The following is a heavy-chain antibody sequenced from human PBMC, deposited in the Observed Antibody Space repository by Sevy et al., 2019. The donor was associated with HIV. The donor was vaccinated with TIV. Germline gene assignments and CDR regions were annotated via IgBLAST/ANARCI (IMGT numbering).Heavy chain of an antibody. V-gene: IGHV3-23*01. J-gene: IGHJ4*02. CDR3: ARPGPYTSGYPSDY. CDR1: GFTFSTYA. D-gene: IGHD3-22*01. CDR2: ISASGGDT. Sequence: GGSLRLSCAASGFTFSTYAMSWVRQAPGKGLEWVSAISASGGDTYYADSVKGRFTISRDNSKNTLFLRMNSLRAGDTALYYCARPGPYTSGYPSDYWGQGTLVTVSS.